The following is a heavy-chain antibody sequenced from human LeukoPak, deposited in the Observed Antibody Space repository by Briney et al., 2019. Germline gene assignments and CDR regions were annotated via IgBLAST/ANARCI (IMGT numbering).Heavy chain of an antibody. V-gene: IGHV4-30-2*01. Sequence: SEALSLTCAVSGGSISSGGYSWSWIRQPPGKGLEWIGYIYHSGSTYYNPSLESRVTISVDRSKNQFSLKLSSVTAADTAVYYCARDNSHCSGGSCYYYGMDVWGQGTTVTVSS. CDR3: ARDNSHCSGGSCYYYGMDV. J-gene: IGHJ6*02. D-gene: IGHD2-15*01. CDR2: IYHSGST. CDR1: GGSISSGGYS.